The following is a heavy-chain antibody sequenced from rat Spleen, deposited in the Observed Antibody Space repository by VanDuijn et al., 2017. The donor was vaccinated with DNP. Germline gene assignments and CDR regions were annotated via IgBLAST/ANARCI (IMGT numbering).Heavy chain of an antibody. V-gene: IGHV5-29*01. CDR2: ISYDGTTS. Sequence: EVQLVESGGGLVQPGRSLRLSCAASGFTFRNYGMAWVRQAPTKGLEWVAVISYDGTTSYYRGSMKGRFTFSRDSAKTTLHLQMDSLRSEDTATYYCARWTLDNLDYWGQGVMVTVSS. CDR1: GFTFRNYG. D-gene: IGHD1-10*01. CDR3: ARWTLDNLDY. J-gene: IGHJ2*01.